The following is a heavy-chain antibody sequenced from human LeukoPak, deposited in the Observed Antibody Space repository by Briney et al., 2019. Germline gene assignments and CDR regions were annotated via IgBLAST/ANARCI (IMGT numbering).Heavy chain of an antibody. Sequence: PSETLSLTCTVSGGSISSYYWSWIRQPAGKGLEWIGRIYTSGSTNYNPSLKSRVTISVDTSKNQFSLKLSSVTAADTAVYYCAREDSSGYYYLVSYWGQGTLVTVSS. CDR1: GGSISSYY. V-gene: IGHV4-4*07. CDR2: IYTSGST. J-gene: IGHJ4*02. CDR3: AREDSSGYYYLVSY. D-gene: IGHD3-22*01.